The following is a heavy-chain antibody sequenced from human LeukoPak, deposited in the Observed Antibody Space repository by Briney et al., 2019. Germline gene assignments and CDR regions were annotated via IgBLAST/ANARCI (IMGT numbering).Heavy chain of an antibody. Sequence: PSETLSLTCTVSGGSISSYYWSWIRQPPGKGLEWIGYIYYSGSTNYNPSLKSRVTISVETSKNEFSLKLRSVTAADTAVYYCAREYYFDSTGYLYWGQGILVTVSS. J-gene: IGHJ4*02. V-gene: IGHV4-59*01. CDR3: AREYYFDSTGYLY. CDR1: GGSISSYY. D-gene: IGHD3-22*01. CDR2: IYYSGST.